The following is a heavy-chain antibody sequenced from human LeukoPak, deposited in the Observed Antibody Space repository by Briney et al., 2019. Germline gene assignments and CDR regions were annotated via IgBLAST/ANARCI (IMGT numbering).Heavy chain of an antibody. Sequence: SETLSLTCTVSGGSISSSSYYWGWIRQPPGKGLEWIGSIYYSGSTYYNPSLKSRVTISVDTSKNQFSLKLSSVTAADTAVYYCARDTPFLDILTGRNRMDAFDIWGQGTMVTVSS. V-gene: IGHV4-39*07. J-gene: IGHJ3*02. CDR1: GGSISSSSYY. CDR2: IYYSGST. CDR3: ARDTPFLDILTGRNRMDAFDI. D-gene: IGHD3-9*01.